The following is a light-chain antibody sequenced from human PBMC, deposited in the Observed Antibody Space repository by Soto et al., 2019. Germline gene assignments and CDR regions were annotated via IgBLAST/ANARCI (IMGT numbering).Light chain of an antibody. Sequence: DIQMTQSPSSLSASVGDRVTITCRASQSISNYLNWYQQKPGKAPKLLIYAASSLQSGVPSRFSGSGSGTDFTLTISSPQPEDFATYYCQQSYSTPPITFGQGTRLEI. CDR2: AAS. V-gene: IGKV1-39*01. J-gene: IGKJ5*01. CDR3: QQSYSTPPIT. CDR1: QSISNY.